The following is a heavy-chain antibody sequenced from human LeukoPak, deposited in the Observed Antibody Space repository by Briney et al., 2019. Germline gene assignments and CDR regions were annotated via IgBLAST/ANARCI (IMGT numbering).Heavy chain of an antibody. V-gene: IGHV3-48*01. CDR2: ISTSTSTI. J-gene: IGHJ5*02. CDR1: GFTVRNFD. Sequence: GGSLRLSCAGSGFTVRNFDVNWVRQAPGKGLEWVSYISTSTSTIYYADSVKGRFTISRDNAKNSLYLQMNSLRAEDTAVYYCVANAVTTAQLQATWGQGTLVTVSS. CDR3: VANAVTTAQLQAT. D-gene: IGHD4-17*01.